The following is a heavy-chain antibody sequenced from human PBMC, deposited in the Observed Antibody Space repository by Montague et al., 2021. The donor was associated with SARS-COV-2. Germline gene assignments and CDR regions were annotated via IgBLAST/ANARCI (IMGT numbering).Heavy chain of an antibody. CDR3: ARAYCGGDCYFYWYFDL. D-gene: IGHD2-21*02. CDR2: TYYRSKWYN. J-gene: IGHJ2*01. Sequence: CAISGDSVASNRATWNWIRQSPSRGLEWLGRTYYRSKWYNDYAVSVKSRVIINPDTSNNRISLQLNSVTPEDTAVYYCARAYCGGDCYFYWYFDLWGRGTLVTVSS. CDR1: GDSVASNRAT. V-gene: IGHV6-1*01.